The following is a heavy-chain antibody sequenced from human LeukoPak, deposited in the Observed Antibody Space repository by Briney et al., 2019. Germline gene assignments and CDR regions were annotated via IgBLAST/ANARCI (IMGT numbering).Heavy chain of an antibody. Sequence: PSETLSLTCSISGGSISSKTYNWGWIRQPPGKGLEWIGSTYYTGSTHYNPSLKSRVTISVDTSKNQLSLKLTSVTAADMAVYYCARTGWFEAAFDIWGQGTMVTVSS. V-gene: IGHV4-39*07. J-gene: IGHJ3*02. CDR3: ARTGWFEAAFDI. D-gene: IGHD2-15*01. CDR1: GGSISSKTYN. CDR2: TYYTGST.